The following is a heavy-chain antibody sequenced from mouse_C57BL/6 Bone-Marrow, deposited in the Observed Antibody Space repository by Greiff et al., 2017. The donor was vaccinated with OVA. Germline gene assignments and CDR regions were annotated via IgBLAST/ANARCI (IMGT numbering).Heavy chain of an antibody. CDR2: IHPNSGST. D-gene: IGHD1-1*01. CDR3: ARKRGRSFAY. CDR1: GYTFTSYW. V-gene: IGHV1-64*01. J-gene: IGHJ3*01. Sequence: QVQLQQPGAELVKPGASVKLSCKASGYTFTSYWMHWVKQRPGQGLEWIGMIHPNSGSTNYNEKFKSKATLTVDKSSSTAYMQLSSLTSEDSAVYYCARKRGRSFAYWGQGTLVTVSA.